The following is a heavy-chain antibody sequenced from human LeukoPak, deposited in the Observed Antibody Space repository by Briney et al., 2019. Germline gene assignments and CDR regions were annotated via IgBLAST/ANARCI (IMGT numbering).Heavy chain of an antibody. J-gene: IGHJ3*02. CDR1: GFTFSSYA. D-gene: IGHD2-2*01. V-gene: IGHV3-23*01. CDR3: AKDRVRYCSSTSCGDAFDI. CDR2: ISGGGGST. Sequence: GSLRLSCAASGFTFSSYAMSWVRQAPGKGLGWVSTISGGGGSTYYADSVKGRFTISRDNSKNTLYLQMNSLRAEDTAVYYCAKDRVRYCSSTSCGDAFDIWGQGTKVTVSS.